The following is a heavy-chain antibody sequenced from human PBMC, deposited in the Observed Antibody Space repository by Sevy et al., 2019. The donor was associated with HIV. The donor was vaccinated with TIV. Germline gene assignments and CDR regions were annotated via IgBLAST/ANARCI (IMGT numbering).Heavy chain of an antibody. V-gene: IGHV3-9*01. Sequence: GGSLRLSCAASGFTFDDYAMHWVRQAPGKGMEWVSSISWSSGSIGYADSVKGRFTISGDNAKNSLYLQMNSLRAEDTALYYCAKGNPSIAVAGTEGMNVWGRGNTGTVSS. CDR2: ISWSSGSI. CDR1: GFTFDDYA. J-gene: IGHJ6*02. D-gene: IGHD6-19*01. CDR3: AKGNPSIAVAGTEGMNV.